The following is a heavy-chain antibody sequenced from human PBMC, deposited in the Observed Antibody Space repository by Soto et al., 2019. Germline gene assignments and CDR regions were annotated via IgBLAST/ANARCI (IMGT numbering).Heavy chain of an antibody. CDR2: IYTSGST. D-gene: IGHD3-22*01. CDR3: ARANYDSSGYYLDGMDV. J-gene: IGHJ6*02. V-gene: IGHV4-4*07. CDR1: GGSISSYY. Sequence: PSETLSLTCTVSGGSISSYYWSWIRQPAGKGLEWIGRIYTSGSTNYNPSLKSRVTMSVDTSKNQFSLKLSSVTAADTAVYYCARANYDSSGYYLDGMDVWSQGTTVTVSS.